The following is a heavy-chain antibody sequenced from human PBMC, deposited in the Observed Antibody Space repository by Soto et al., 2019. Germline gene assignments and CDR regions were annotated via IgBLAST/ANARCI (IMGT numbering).Heavy chain of an antibody. D-gene: IGHD5-12*01. Sequence: TLSLTCVVYGGSFSGYFWSWIRQSPGRGLEWIGEINHSGRTKYNPSLKSRVSMSVDTSKNQFSLRLISVTAADTAKYFCAREGNLGRWLQPLDFWGQGTLVTVSS. J-gene: IGHJ4*02. CDR3: AREGNLGRWLQPLDF. CDR1: GGSFSGYF. CDR2: INHSGRT. V-gene: IGHV4-34*01.